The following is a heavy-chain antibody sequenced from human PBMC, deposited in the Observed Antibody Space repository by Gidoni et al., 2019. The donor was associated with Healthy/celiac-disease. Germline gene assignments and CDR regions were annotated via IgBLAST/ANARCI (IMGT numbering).Heavy chain of an antibody. Sequence: EVQLVESGGGLVQPGRSLRLSCPASGFSFGDYAMSWVRQAPGKGLEWVGFIRSKAYGGTTEYAASVKGRYTISRDDSKSIAYLQMNSLKTEDTAVYYCTDTAMPLVRDYYYGMDVWGQGTTVTVSS. CDR3: TDTAMPLVRDYYYGMDV. D-gene: IGHD5-18*01. CDR2: IRSKAYGGTT. CDR1: GFSFGDYA. V-gene: IGHV3-49*04. J-gene: IGHJ6*02.